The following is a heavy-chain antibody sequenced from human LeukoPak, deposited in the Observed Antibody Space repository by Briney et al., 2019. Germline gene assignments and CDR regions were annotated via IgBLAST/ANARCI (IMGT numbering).Heavy chain of an antibody. J-gene: IGHJ4*02. D-gene: IGHD3-10*01. CDR1: GYTFTGYY. CDR2: INPNSGGT. Sequence: ASVKVSCKASGYTFTGYYMHWVRQAPGQGLGWMGWINPNSGGTNYAQKFQGRVTMTRDTSISTAYMELSRLRSDDTAVYYCARDLGAYGSGSLRDYWGQGTLVTVSS. V-gene: IGHV1-2*02. CDR3: ARDLGAYGSGSLRDY.